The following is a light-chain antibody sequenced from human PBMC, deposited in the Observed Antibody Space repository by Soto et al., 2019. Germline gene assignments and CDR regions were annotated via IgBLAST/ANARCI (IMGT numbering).Light chain of an antibody. CDR2: EVS. J-gene: IGLJ1*01. V-gene: IGLV2-14*01. CDR3: AAWDDSLRGYV. CDR1: SSDIGNYDF. Sequence: QSALTQPASVSGSPGQSITISCTGTSSDIGNYDFVSWYQQVPGTAPKAMIYEVSSRPSGVSNRFSGSKSGNTASLAISGLRSEDEADYYCAAWDDSLRGYVFGTGTKLTVL.